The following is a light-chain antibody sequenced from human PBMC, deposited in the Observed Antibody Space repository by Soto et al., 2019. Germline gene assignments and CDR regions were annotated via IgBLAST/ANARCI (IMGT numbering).Light chain of an antibody. CDR3: SSYTSRSTLV. CDR1: SSDVGGYNY. V-gene: IGLV2-14*01. J-gene: IGLJ2*01. Sequence: QSVLTQPASVSGSPGQSITISCTGTSSDVGGYNYVSWYQQHPGKAPKLMISEVSNRPSGVSNRVSGSKSGNTASLTISGLPAEDEAGYYCSSYTSRSTLVFGGGTKATVL. CDR2: EVS.